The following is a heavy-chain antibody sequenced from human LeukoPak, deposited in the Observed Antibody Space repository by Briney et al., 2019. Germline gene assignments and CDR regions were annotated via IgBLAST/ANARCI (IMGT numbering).Heavy chain of an antibody. CDR3: ATLSGSLSNPYYYYYYTDV. V-gene: IGHV4-59*08. J-gene: IGHJ6*03. CDR2: IYYSGST. Sequence: SETLSLTCTVSGGSISSDYWSWIRQPPGMGLEWTGYIYYSGSTNYNPSLKSRVTISVDTSKNQFSLKLSSVTAADTAVYYCATLSGSLSNPYYYYYYTDVWGKGTTVTVSS. D-gene: IGHD2-15*01. CDR1: GGSISSDY.